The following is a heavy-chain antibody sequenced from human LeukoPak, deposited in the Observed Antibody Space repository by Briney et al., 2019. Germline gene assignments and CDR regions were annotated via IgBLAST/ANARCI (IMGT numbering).Heavy chain of an antibody. V-gene: IGHV4-39*01. CDR1: GGSISSSSYD. D-gene: IGHD2-15*01. Sequence: SETLSLTCTVSGGSISSSSYDWGWIRQPPGKGREWIGSIYDSGSTYYNPSLKSRVTISVDTSKNQFSLKLSSVTAADTAVYYCARLLGCSGGRCFAYYYYYYMDVWGKGTTVTVSS. CDR2: IYDSGST. CDR3: ARLLGCSGGRCFAYYYYYYMDV. J-gene: IGHJ6*03.